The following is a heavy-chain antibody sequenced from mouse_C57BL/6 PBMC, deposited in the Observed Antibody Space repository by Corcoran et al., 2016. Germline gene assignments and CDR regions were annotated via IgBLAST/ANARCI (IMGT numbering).Heavy chain of an antibody. CDR2: INPNNGGT. CDR1: GYTFTDYY. J-gene: IGHJ2*01. CDR3: AREGTTVVDSFDY. V-gene: IGHV1-26*01. D-gene: IGHD1-1*01. Sequence: EVQLQQSGPELVKPGASVKISCKASGYTFTDYYMNWVKQSHGKSLEWIGDINPNNGGTSYNQKFKGKATLTVDKSSSTAYMELRSLTSEDSAVYYCAREGTTVVDSFDYWGQGTTLTVSS.